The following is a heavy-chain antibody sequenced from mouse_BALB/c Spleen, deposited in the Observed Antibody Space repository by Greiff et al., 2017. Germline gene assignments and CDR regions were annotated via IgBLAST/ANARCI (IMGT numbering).Heavy chain of an antibody. CDR2: ISSGGST. J-gene: IGHJ2*01. Sequence: EVMLVESGGGLVKPGGSLKLSCAASGFTFSSYAMSWVRQTPEKRLEWVASISSGGSTYYPDSVKGRFTISRDNARNILYLQMSSLRSEDTAMYYCARGVDYYGSSPYYFDYWGQGTTLTVSS. CDR1: GFTFSSYA. D-gene: IGHD1-1*01. V-gene: IGHV5-6-5*01. CDR3: ARGVDYYGSSPYYFDY.